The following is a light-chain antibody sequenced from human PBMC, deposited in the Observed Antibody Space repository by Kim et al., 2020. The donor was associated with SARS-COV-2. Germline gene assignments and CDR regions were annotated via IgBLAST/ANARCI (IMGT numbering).Light chain of an antibody. V-gene: IGKV1-12*01. CDR1: QAISSW. CDR3: QQTYSFPLT. Sequence: IQMTQSPSSISASVGDRVTIACRASQAISSWLAWYQQKPGRAPNLLVSAASTLQSGVSSRFSASGSGTDFTLTITSLQPEDFATYYCQQTYSFPLTFGGGTKLEIK. J-gene: IGKJ4*01. CDR2: AAS.